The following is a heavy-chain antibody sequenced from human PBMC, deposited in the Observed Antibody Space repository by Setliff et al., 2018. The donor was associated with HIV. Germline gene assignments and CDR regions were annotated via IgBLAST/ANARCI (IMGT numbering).Heavy chain of an antibody. CDR2: ISHSGIT. J-gene: IGHJ5*02. V-gene: IGHV4-38-2*02. Sequence: SETLSLTCAVSGYSISSGYYWGWIRQPPGKGLEWIGSISHSGITNYNPSLKSRVTISVDTSKNQFSLKLSSVTAADTAVYYCARDLGGSLVRGWFDPWGQGTLVTVSS. CDR3: ARDLGGSLVRGWFDP. CDR1: GYSISSGYY. D-gene: IGHD3-16*01.